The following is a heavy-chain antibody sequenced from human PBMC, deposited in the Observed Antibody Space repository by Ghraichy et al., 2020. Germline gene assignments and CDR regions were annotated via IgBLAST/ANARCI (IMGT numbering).Heavy chain of an antibody. J-gene: IGHJ4*02. V-gene: IGHV4-61*01. CDR3: ARTRDGFSSSGYYQIFDY. CDR1: GGSVSSGSYY. Sequence: SETLSLTCTVSGGSVSSGSYYWNWIRQPPGKGLEWIGYIYYSGSTNYNPSLKSRVTISVDTSKNQFSLKVSSVTAADTAVYYCARTRDGFSSSGYYQIFDYWGQGTLVTVSS. D-gene: IGHD3-22*01. CDR2: IYYSGST.